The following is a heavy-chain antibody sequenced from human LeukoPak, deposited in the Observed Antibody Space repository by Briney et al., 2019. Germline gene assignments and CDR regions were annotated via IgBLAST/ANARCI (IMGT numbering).Heavy chain of an antibody. Sequence: PGGSLRLSCAASGFTFSSYSMNWVRQAPGKGLEWVSYISSSSSTIYYADSVKGRFTISRDNAKKSLFLQMNGLRAEDTAVYYCARDGVTSSVDYWGQGTLVTVSS. CDR2: ISSSSSTI. V-gene: IGHV3-48*01. CDR1: GFTFSSYS. J-gene: IGHJ4*02. CDR3: ARDGVTSSVDY. D-gene: IGHD2-21*02.